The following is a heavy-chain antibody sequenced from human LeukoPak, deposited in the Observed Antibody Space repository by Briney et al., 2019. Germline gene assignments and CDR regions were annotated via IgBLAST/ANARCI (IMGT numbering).Heavy chain of an antibody. CDR2: VSASGSSR. CDR1: GFTFSTYD. D-gene: IGHD2-21*02. CDR3: AELVTLNF. V-gene: IGHV3-23*01. J-gene: IGHJ4*02. Sequence: PGGSLRLSCTASGFTFSTYDMSWVRQAPGKGLEWVSGVSASGSSRFYADSVKGRFTVSRDNSKNTLYLQMNSLRVEDTAVYYCAELVTLNFWGQGTLVTVSS.